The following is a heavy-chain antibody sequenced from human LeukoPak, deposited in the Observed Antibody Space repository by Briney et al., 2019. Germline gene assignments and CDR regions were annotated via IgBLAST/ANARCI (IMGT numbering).Heavy chain of an antibody. V-gene: IGHV3-33*06. CDR1: GLTFSSYG. CDR3: AKDYDSTGYRYNDY. CDR2: IWYDGSNK. D-gene: IGHD3-22*01. Sequence: GGSLRLSCAASGLTFSSYGMHWVRQAPGKGLEWVAVIWYDGSNKYYADSVKGRFTISRDNSKNTLYLQMNSLRAEDTAVYYCAKDYDSTGYRYNDYWGQGTLVTVSS. J-gene: IGHJ4*02.